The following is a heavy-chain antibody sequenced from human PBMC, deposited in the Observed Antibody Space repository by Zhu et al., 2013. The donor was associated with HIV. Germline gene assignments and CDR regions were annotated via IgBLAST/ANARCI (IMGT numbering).Heavy chain of an antibody. CDR2: ISAYSGNT. J-gene: IGHJ5*02. CDR3: ARDQTPLGGIVGP. V-gene: IGHV1-18*01. CDR1: GYTFTRYG. Sequence: QVQLVQSGAEVKKVGASVKVSCKASGYTFTRYGISWVRQAPGQRLEWMGWISAYSGNTNYARKLQDRITMTTDTVTNTAYMELRSLRSDDTAVYYCARDQTPLGGIVGPWGQGTPGSPSPQ. D-gene: IGHD1-26*01.